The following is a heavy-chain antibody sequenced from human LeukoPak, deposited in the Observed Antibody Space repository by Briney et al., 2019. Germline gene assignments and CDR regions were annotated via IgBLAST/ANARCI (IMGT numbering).Heavy chain of an antibody. J-gene: IGHJ4*02. CDR3: AREGYCSGGSCPDSFDY. CDR1: GGTFSSYA. V-gene: IGHV1-69*06. CDR2: IIPIFGTA. Sequence: GASVKVSCKASGGTFSSYAISWVRQAPGQGLEWMGGIIPIFGTANYAQKFQGRVTITADKSTSTAYMELSSLRAEDTAVYYCAREGYCSGGSCPDSFDYWGQGTLVTVSS. D-gene: IGHD2-15*01.